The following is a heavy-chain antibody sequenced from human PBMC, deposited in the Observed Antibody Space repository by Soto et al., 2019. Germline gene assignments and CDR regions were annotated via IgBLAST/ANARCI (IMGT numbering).Heavy chain of an antibody. V-gene: IGHV3-23*01. Sequence: GGSLRLSFAACEITFRSYALIWENQAPGKGLEWVSAISGSGGSTYYADSVKGRFTISRDNSKNTLYLQMNSLRAEDTAVYYCAKDRASTLYYGMVVWGLGTTATVSS. CDR2: ISGSGGST. J-gene: IGHJ6*02. D-gene: IGHD3-10*01. CDR1: EITFRSYA. CDR3: AKDRASTLYYGMVV.